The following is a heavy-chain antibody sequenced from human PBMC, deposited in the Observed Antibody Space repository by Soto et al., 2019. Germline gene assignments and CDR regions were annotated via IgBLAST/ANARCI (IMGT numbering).Heavy chain of an antibody. J-gene: IGHJ3*02. CDR2: INYSGST. CDR1: GGSISSGGYY. D-gene: IGHD6-13*01. CDR3: ARVRGARYSSSYDFDI. Sequence: SETLSLTCTVSGGSISSGGYYWSWIRQHPGKGLEWIGYINYSGSTYYNPSLKSRVTISVDTSKNQFSLKLSSVTAADTAVYYCARVRGARYSSSYDFDIWGQGTMVTVSS. V-gene: IGHV4-31*03.